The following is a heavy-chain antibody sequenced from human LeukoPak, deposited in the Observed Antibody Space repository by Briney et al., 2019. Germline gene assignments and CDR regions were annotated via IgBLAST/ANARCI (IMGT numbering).Heavy chain of an antibody. V-gene: IGHV3-7*01. CDR3: ARRGGSSSRRSPIDY. CDR1: GFTFSDYW. D-gene: IGHD6-6*01. CDR2: IKQDGSQR. J-gene: IGHJ4*02. Sequence: GGPLRLSCTASGFTFSDYWMTWVRQAPGKGPEWVANIKQDGSQRYYVDSVRGRFTISRDNAKNSLFLQMNGLRAKDTAVYYCARRGGSSSRRSPIDYWGQGTLVTVSS.